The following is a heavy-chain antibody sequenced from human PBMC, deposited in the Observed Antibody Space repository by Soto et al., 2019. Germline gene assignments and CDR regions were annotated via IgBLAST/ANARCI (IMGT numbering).Heavy chain of an antibody. V-gene: IGHV3-7*01. CDR1: GFTFSSYW. D-gene: IGHD3-3*01. J-gene: IGHJ3*02. Sequence: EVQLVESGGGLVQPGGSLRLSCAASGFTFSSYWMSWVRQAPGKGLEWVANIKQDGSEKYYVDSVKGRFTISRDNAKNSLYLQMNSLRAEDTAVYYCARDPAYYDFWSGYPTAFDIGGQGTMVTVSS. CDR2: IKQDGSEK. CDR3: ARDPAYYDFWSGYPTAFDI.